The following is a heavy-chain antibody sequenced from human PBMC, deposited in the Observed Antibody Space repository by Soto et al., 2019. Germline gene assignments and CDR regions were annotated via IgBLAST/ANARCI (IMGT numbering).Heavy chain of an antibody. CDR3: ARASWIQLWFGAFDI. D-gene: IGHD5-18*01. Sequence: QVQLVESGGGVVQPGRSLRLSCAASGFTFSSYAMHWVRQAPGKGLEWVAVISYDGSNKYYADSVKGRFTISRDNSKNTLYLQMNSVRAEDTAVYYCARASWIQLWFGAFDIWGQGTMVTVSS. V-gene: IGHV3-30-3*01. CDR1: GFTFSSYA. CDR2: ISYDGSNK. J-gene: IGHJ3*02.